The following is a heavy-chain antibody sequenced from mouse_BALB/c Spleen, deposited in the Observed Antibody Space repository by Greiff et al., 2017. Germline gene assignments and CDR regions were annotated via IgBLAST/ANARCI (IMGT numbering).Heavy chain of an antibody. CDR2: IDPENGNT. Sequence: EVQLQESGAELVRPGALVKLSCKASGFNIKDYYMHWVKQRPEQGLEWIGWIDPENGNTIYDPKFQGKASITADTSSNTAYLQLSSLTSEDTAVYYCARDGDYYYGSSYAMDYWGQGTSVTVSS. CDR3: ARDGDYYYGSSYAMDY. CDR1: GFNIKDYY. V-gene: IGHV14-1*02. J-gene: IGHJ4*01. D-gene: IGHD1-1*01.